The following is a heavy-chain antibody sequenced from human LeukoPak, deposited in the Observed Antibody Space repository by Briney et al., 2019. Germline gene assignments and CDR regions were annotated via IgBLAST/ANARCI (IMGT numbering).Heavy chain of an antibody. V-gene: IGHV3-33*01. Sequence: GGSLRLSCTASGFTFSNYAIHWVRQAPGKGLEWVAIIWSDGSNKLYADSVKGRFTISRDNSESTLSLQMNRLRAEDTAVYFCARNADYYDSNHYYFDLWSRGTLVTVSS. D-gene: IGHD3-22*01. CDR3: ARNADYYDSNHYYFDL. J-gene: IGHJ2*01. CDR1: GFTFSNYA. CDR2: IWSDGSNK.